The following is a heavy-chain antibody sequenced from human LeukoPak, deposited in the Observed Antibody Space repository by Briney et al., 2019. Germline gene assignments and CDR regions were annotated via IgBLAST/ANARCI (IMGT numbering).Heavy chain of an antibody. Sequence: PSQTLSLTCTVSGDSLSSGSYYWGWVRQPAGRGLEWLRRIYATGSTNYNPSRKSRVTISVDTSKYQFSLRLSSVTAADTAVYYCARVSSSWFGGWFDPWGQGTLVTVSS. CDR1: GDSLSSGSYY. CDR3: ARVSSSWFGGWFDP. CDR2: IYATGST. V-gene: IGHV4-61*02. D-gene: IGHD6-13*01. J-gene: IGHJ5*02.